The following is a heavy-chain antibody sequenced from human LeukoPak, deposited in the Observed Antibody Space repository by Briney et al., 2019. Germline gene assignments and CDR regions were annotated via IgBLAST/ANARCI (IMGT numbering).Heavy chain of an antibody. V-gene: IGHV3-33*06. CDR2: IWYDGSNK. CDR1: GFTFSSYG. J-gene: IGHJ3*02. D-gene: IGHD5-24*01. CDR3: AKDQREATGTYDAFDI. Sequence: VRSLRLSCAASGFTFSSYGMHWARQAPGKGLEWVAVIWYDGSNKYYADSVKGRFTISRDNSKNTLYLQMNSLRAEDTAVYYCAKDQREATGTYDAFDIWGQGTMVTVSS.